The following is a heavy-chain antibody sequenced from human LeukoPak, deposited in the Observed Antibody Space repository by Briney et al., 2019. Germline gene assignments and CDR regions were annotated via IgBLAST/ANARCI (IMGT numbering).Heavy chain of an antibody. J-gene: IGHJ4*02. CDR2: THHSGGT. CDR3: ARRVGAGFDY. Sequence: PETLSLTCAVYGGSFSGYYWSWIRQPPGKGLEWIGETHHSGGTNYNPSLKSRVTISVDTSKNQFSLKLSSVTAADTAVYYCARRVGAGFDYWGQGTLVTVSS. V-gene: IGHV4-34*01. CDR1: GGSFSGYY. D-gene: IGHD1-26*01.